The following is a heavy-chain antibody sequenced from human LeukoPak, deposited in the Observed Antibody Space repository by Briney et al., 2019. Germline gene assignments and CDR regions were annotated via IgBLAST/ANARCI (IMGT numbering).Heavy chain of an antibody. CDR2: IYYSGST. J-gene: IGHJ4*02. Sequence: PSETLSLTCAVFGGSFSGYYWSWIRQPPGKGLEWIGYIYYSGSTNYNPSLKSRVTISVDTSKNQFSLKLSSVTAADTAVYYCARQNYYDSSGPLDYWGQGTLVTVSS. CDR1: GGSFSGYY. V-gene: IGHV4-59*01. CDR3: ARQNYYDSSGPLDY. D-gene: IGHD3-22*01.